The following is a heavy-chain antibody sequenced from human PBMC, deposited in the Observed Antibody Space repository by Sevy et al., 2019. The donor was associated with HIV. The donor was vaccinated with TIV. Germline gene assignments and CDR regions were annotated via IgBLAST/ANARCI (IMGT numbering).Heavy chain of an antibody. Sequence: GGSLRLSCAASGFTFSSYSMNWVRQAPGKGLEWVSSISSSSSYIYYADSVKGRFTISRDNAKNSLYLQMNSLRAEDTAVYYCARGFSGYYDSSGYSYYFDYWGQGTLVTVSS. CDR3: ARGFSGYYDSSGYSYYFDY. CDR1: GFTFSSYS. D-gene: IGHD3-22*01. J-gene: IGHJ4*02. V-gene: IGHV3-21*01. CDR2: ISSSSSYI.